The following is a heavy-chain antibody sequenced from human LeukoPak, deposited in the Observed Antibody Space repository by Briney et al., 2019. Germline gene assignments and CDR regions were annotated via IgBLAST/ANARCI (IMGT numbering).Heavy chain of an antibody. J-gene: IGHJ4*02. D-gene: IGHD6-6*01. CDR1: GFTLSDYW. CDR2: INPDGSST. CDR3: VRSTAVLSLYY. V-gene: IGHV3-74*01. Sequence: GGSLRLSCTASGFTLSDYWTHWVRQGPGKGLVWVSRINPDGSSTNDADFVKGRFTISRDNAKNTLNLQMNSLRAEDTAVYYCVRSTAVLSLYYWGQGIPVTVSS.